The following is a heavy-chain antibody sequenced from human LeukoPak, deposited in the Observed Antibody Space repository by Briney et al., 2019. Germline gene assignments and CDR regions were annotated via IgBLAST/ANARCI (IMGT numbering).Heavy chain of an antibody. J-gene: IGHJ4*02. CDR3: ARVGGYSYGNYYFNY. D-gene: IGHD5-18*01. V-gene: IGHV4-38-2*01. CDR1: GYSISSCYY. CDR2: ISHSGST. Sequence: SETLSLTCAVSGYSISSCYYWGWIRQPPGKGLDWSGRISHSGSTYYNPSLKSRVTISIDTSKNQVSLRLNSVTATDTAVYYCARVGGYSYGNYYFNYWGQGTLVTVSS.